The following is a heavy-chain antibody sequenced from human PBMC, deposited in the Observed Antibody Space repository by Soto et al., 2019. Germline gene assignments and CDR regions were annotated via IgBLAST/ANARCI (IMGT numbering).Heavy chain of an antibody. CDR2: ISDNGGT. J-gene: IGHJ6*02. V-gene: IGHV4-34*01. CDR3: ARDGMDV. Sequence: SVTLYLTCAFHGLSFSGHFWKWIRQPPGKGLEWIAEISDNGGTNYNPSLKSLVTLSVDTSKNQFSLKLSSVTAADTAVYYCARDGMDVWGRGTTVT. CDR1: GLSFSGHF.